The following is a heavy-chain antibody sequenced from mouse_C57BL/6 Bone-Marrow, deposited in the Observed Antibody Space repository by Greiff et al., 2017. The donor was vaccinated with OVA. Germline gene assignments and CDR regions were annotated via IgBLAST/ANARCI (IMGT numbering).Heavy chain of an antibody. Sequence: QVQLQQSGPELVKPGASVKISCKASGYAFSSSWMNWVKQRPGKGLEWIGRIYPGDGDTNYNGKFKGKATLTADKSSSTAYMQLSSLTSEDSAVYFCARSEGLRRFAYWGQGTLVTVSA. V-gene: IGHV1-82*01. CDR2: IYPGDGDT. J-gene: IGHJ3*01. CDR3: ARSEGLRRFAY. D-gene: IGHD2-4*01. CDR1: GYAFSSSW.